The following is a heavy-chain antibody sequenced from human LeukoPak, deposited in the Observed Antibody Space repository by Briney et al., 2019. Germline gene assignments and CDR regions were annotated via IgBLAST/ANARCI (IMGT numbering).Heavy chain of an antibody. J-gene: IGHJ4*02. D-gene: IGHD3-10*01. CDR1: RFTYSDYW. CDR2: IKPDGSAT. CDR3: ARWGVTAGLDY. V-gene: IGHV3-7*01. Sequence: LPGGSLRLSCVVSRFTYSDYWMGRLRQAPGEGLEWGANIKPDGSATYYVDSVKGRLTISRDTAKSSLSVQMGRMRVEDTAVYYCARWGVTAGLDYWGQGTLVTVSS.